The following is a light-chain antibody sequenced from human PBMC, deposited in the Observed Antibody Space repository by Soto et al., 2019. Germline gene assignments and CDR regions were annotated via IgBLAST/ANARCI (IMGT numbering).Light chain of an antibody. V-gene: IGKV1-39*01. CDR3: QQSYTIPYT. CDR2: AAS. CDR1: QSISTY. J-gene: IGKJ2*01. Sequence: DIQTTQSPSSLSASVGDRVTLTCRASQSISTYLNWYQQKPGKAPKLLIYAASSLQSGVPSRLSGSGSGTDFTFTISSLQPEDFATYYCQQSYTIPYTFGQGTKLEIK.